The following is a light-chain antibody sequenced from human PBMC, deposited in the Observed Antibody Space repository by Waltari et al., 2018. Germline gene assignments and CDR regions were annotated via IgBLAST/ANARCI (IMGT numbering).Light chain of an antibody. V-gene: IGKV3-20*01. J-gene: IGKJ1*01. CDR3: QKYESLPAT. CDR2: HAS. CDR1: QSIGLY. Sequence: EIVLTQSPGTLSLSPGERATLSSRASQSIGLYLACYQQNPGQAPRHLMYHASSRATGIPDRFSGSGSGTDFSLTISRLEPEDFAVYYCQKYESLPATFGQGTKVEIK.